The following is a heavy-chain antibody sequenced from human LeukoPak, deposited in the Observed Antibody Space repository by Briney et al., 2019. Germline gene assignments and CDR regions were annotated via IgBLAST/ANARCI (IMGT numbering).Heavy chain of an antibody. CDR2: IRYDGSNK. D-gene: IGHD2-2*01. CDR1: GFTFSSYG. CDR3: AKAPGVVPAAKGDY. Sequence: GGSLRLSCAASGFTFSSYGMHWVRQAPGKGLEWVAFIRYDGSNKYYADSVKGRFTISRDNSKNTLYLQMNSLRAEDMAVYYCAKAPGVVPAAKGDYWGQGTLVTVSS. V-gene: IGHV3-30*02. J-gene: IGHJ4*02.